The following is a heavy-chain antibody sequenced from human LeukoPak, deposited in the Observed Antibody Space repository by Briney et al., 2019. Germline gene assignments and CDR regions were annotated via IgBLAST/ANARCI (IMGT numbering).Heavy chain of an antibody. Sequence: GGSLRLSCAASGFTFSSYSMNWVRQAPGKGLVWVSRINSDGSSTSYADSVKGRFTISRDNAKNTLYLQMNSLRAEDTAVYYCASESITILEGDYRGQGTLVTVSS. CDR3: ASESITILEGDY. J-gene: IGHJ4*02. CDR2: INSDGSST. V-gene: IGHV3-74*01. D-gene: IGHD3-3*01. CDR1: GFTFSSYS.